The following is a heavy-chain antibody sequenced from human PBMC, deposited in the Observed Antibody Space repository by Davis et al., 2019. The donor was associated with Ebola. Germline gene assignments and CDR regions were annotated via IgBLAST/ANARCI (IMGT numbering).Heavy chain of an antibody. V-gene: IGHV5-10-1*01. D-gene: IGHD1-26*01. CDR3: ARQRGLGLPFGAFDI. Sequence: GGSLRLSCKGSGYSFTSYWISWVRQMPGKGLEWMGRIDPSDSYTNYSPSFQGHVTISADKSISTAYLQWSSLKASDTAMYYCARQRGLGLPFGAFDIWGQGTKVTVSS. CDR1: GYSFTSYW. J-gene: IGHJ3*02. CDR2: IDPSDSYT.